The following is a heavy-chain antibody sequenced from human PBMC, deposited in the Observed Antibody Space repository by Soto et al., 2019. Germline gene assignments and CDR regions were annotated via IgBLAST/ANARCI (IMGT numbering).Heavy chain of an antibody. CDR2: ISGSGGST. J-gene: IGHJ4*02. Sequence: GGSLRLSCAASGFTFSSYAMSWVRQAPGKGLEWVSAISGSGGSTYYADSVKGRFTISRDNSKNTLYPQMNSLRAEDTAVYYCAKDLVYYDILTGYYHTGPFDYWGQGTLVTVSS. CDR3: AKDLVYYDILTGYYHTGPFDY. D-gene: IGHD3-9*01. V-gene: IGHV3-23*01. CDR1: GFTFSSYA.